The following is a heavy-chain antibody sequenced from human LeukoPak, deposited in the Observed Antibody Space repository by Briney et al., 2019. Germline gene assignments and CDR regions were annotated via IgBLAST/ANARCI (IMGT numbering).Heavy chain of an antibody. Sequence: LSGGSLRLSCVGAGFTFSNYGVSWVRQAPGKGLERVSGISGSGGTTYYTDSMKGRFTISRDNSKNTLYLQINSLRAEDTAVYYCAKGASNSGLQYWGQGTLVTASS. D-gene: IGHD5-12*01. CDR3: AKGASNSGLQY. V-gene: IGHV3-23*01. J-gene: IGHJ4*02. CDR1: GFTFSNYG. CDR2: ISGSGGTT.